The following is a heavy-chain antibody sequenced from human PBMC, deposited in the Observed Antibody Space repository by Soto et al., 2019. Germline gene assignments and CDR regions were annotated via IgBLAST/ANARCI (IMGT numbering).Heavy chain of an antibody. CDR3: ARDNSGYEDAFDI. V-gene: IGHV1-69*04. CDR2: IIPILGIA. D-gene: IGHD5-12*01. J-gene: IGHJ3*02. Sequence: ASVKVSCKASGGTFSSNTISWVRQAPGQGLEWMGRIIPILGIANYAQKFQGRVTITADKSTSTAYMELSSLRSEDTAVYYCARDNSGYEDAFDIWGQGTMVTVSS. CDR1: GGTFSSNT.